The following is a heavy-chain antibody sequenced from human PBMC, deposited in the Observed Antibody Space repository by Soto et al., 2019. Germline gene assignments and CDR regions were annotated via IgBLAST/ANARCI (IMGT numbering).Heavy chain of an antibody. CDR2: ISGGGDAT. J-gene: IGHJ4*02. Sequence: EVQLVESGGGLVQPGGSLRLSCAASGFTFSDYSMNWVRQAPGKGLEWVSYISGGGDATHYADSVKGRFTISRDNAKSSLSLQMNSLRGEDTAVYYCARGPAATAFYFDKWGQGTLVTVSS. D-gene: IGHD6-25*01. CDR1: GFTFSDYS. V-gene: IGHV3-48*01. CDR3: ARGPAATAFYFDK.